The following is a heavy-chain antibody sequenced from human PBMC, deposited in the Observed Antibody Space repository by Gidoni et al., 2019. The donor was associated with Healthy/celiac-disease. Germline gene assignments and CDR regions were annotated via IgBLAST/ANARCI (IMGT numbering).Heavy chain of an antibody. J-gene: IGHJ4*02. CDR1: GFTFSSYA. Sequence: EVQLVDSGGGLVQPGGSLRLSCAASGFTFSSYAMSGVRQAPGKGLGWVSAISGSGGRKYYADSVKGRFTISRDNSKNTLYLQMNSLRAEDTAVYYCAKGYKGYFDYWGQGTLVTVSS. D-gene: IGHD1-20*01. CDR2: ISGSGGRK. V-gene: IGHV3-23*04. CDR3: AKGYKGYFDY.